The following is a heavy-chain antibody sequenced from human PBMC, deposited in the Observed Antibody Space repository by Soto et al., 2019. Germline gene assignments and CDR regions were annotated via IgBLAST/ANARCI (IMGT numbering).Heavy chain of an antibody. V-gene: IGHV3-11*01. D-gene: IGHD3-22*01. Sequence: PGGSLRLSCAASGFTFSDYYMSWIRQAPGKGLEWVSYISSSGSTIYYADSVKGRFTIPRDNAKNSLYLQMNSLRAEDTAVYYCARDVIEAYYYYGMDVWGQGTTVTVSS. CDR2: ISSSGSTI. CDR1: GFTFSDYY. J-gene: IGHJ6*02. CDR3: ARDVIEAYYYYGMDV.